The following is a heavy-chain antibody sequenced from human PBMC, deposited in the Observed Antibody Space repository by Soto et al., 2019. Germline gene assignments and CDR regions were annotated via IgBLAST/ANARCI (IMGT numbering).Heavy chain of an antibody. J-gene: IGHJ6*02. Sequence: GGSLRLSCTVSGFRFDKYAMTWVRQAPGKAPEWISAISGSGRSTYYADSVKGRFTISRDNSRDTLYLQMTSLRAEDTAIYYCRHSSASRPDFAYNRDVWGQGTTVTVSS. CDR3: RHSSASRPDFAYNRDV. D-gene: IGHD6-6*01. CDR1: GFRFDKYA. CDR2: ISGSGRST. V-gene: IGHV3-23*01.